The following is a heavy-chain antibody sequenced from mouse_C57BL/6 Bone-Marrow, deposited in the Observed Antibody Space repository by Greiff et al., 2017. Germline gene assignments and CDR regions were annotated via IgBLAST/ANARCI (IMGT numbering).Heavy chain of an antibody. V-gene: IGHV1-53*01. CDR3: ARSPYYYGRSYAMDC. D-gene: IGHD1-1*01. CDR2: INPSNGGT. CDR1: GYTFTSYW. Sequence: QVQLQQPGTELVKPGASVKLSCKASGYTFTSYWMHWVKQRPGQGLEWIGNINPSNGGTNYNEKFKSKATLTVDKSSSTAYMQLSSLTSEDSAVYYCARSPYYYGRSYAMDCWGRGTSVTVSS. J-gene: IGHJ4*01.